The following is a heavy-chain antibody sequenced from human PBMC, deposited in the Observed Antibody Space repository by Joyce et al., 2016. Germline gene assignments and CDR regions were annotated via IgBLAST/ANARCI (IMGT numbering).Heavy chain of an antibody. CDR1: GFTFSSYS. J-gene: IGHJ3*01. CDR2: IGSSSSTL. Sequence: EVQLVESGGGLVQPGGSLRLSCAASGFTFSSYSMYWVRQAQGKGLEWISYIGSSSSTLYYADSVKGRFTISRDNAKNSLYLQMNSLRAEDSALYYCASLITVSGAIDVWGQGTMVTVSS. CDR3: ASLITVSGAIDV. D-gene: IGHD6-19*01. V-gene: IGHV3-48*01.